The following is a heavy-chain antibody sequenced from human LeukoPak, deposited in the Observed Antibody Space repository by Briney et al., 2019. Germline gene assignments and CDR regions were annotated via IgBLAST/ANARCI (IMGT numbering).Heavy chain of an antibody. CDR2: ISSNGGST. Sequence: PGGSLRLSCAASGFTFSSYAMHWVRQAPGKGLEYVSAISSNGGSTYYANSVKGRFTISRDNSKNTLYLQMGSLRAEDMAVYYCARDSRGGGGNVFDYWGQGTLVTVSS. CDR1: GFTFSSYA. J-gene: IGHJ4*02. CDR3: ARDSRGGGGNVFDY. V-gene: IGHV3-64*01. D-gene: IGHD4-23*01.